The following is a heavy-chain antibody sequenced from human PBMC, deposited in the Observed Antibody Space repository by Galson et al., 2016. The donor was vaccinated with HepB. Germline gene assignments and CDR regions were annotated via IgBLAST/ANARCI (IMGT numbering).Heavy chain of an antibody. CDR3: ANLAKLWFGDAGGIEY. Sequence: SLRLSCAASGFTFNDYALIWVRRAPGKGLEWVSGFSGGGGNAFYADSVRGRFTISIDNSKNTLFLQMNSLRADDAAVYYCANLAKLWFGDAGGIEYWGQGTLVTVSS. V-gene: IGHV3-23*01. D-gene: IGHD3-10*01. CDR2: FSGGGGNA. J-gene: IGHJ4*02. CDR1: GFTFNDYA.